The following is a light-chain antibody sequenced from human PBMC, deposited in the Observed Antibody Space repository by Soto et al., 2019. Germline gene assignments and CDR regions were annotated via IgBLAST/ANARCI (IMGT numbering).Light chain of an antibody. V-gene: IGKV3-11*01. CDR2: DAS. Sequence: EIVWTQSPATLSLSPGERASLSCRASQSISSFLAWYQHKPGQAPRLLIYDASNRATGIPPRFSGSGSGTDFTLTISSLEPEDFAVYSCQQRSNWPLTFGGGTKV. J-gene: IGKJ4*01. CDR3: QQRSNWPLT. CDR1: QSISSF.